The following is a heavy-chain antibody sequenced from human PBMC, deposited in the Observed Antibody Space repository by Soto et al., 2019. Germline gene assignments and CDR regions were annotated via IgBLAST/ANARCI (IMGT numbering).Heavy chain of an antibody. CDR3: AKDISSGKQQLVRYFDY. V-gene: IGHV3-9*01. CDR1: GFTFDDYA. D-gene: IGHD6-13*01. J-gene: IGHJ4*02. CDR2: ISWNSGSI. Sequence: EVQLVESGGGLVQPGRSLRLSCAASGFTFDDYAMHWVRQAPGKGLEWVSGISWNSGSIGYADSVTGRFTISRDNAKNSLYLQMNSLRAEDTALYYCAKDISSGKQQLVRYFDYWGQGTLVTVSS.